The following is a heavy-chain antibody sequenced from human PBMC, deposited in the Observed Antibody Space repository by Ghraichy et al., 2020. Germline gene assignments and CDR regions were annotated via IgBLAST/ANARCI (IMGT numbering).Heavy chain of an antibody. CDR2: ISSSSSTI. CDR3: ARDPSRSPYWYFDL. CDR1: GFTFSSYS. J-gene: IGHJ2*01. Sequence: GGSLRLSCAASGFTFSSYSMNWVRQAPGKGLEWVSYISSSSSTIYYADSVKGRFTISRDNAKNSLYLQMNSLRAEDTAVYYCARDPSRSPYWYFDLWGRGTLVTVSS. V-gene: IGHV3-48*04.